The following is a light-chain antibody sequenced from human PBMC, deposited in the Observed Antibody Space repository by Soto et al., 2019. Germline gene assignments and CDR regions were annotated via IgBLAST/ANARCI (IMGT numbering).Light chain of an antibody. CDR1: QSVSSNF. CDR2: GAS. CDR3: QQYGSSPT. J-gene: IGKJ1*01. V-gene: IGKV3-20*01. Sequence: EIVLTQSPGTLSLSPGERATLSCRASQSVSSNFLAWYQRKPGQAPRLLIYGASSRATGVPDRFRGSVSGTDFPLTITRLEPEDFAVYYCQQYGSSPTFGQGTKVEIK.